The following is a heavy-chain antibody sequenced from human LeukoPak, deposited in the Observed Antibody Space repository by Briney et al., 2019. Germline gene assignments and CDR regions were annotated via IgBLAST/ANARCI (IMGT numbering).Heavy chain of an antibody. CDR2: IVVGSGNT. CDR3: ARDLDGDYGDYASDY. D-gene: IGHD4-17*01. CDR1: GFTFTSSA. Sequence: ASVKVSCKASGFTFTSSAVQWVRQARGQRLEWIGWIVVGSGNTNYAQKFQERVTITRDMSTSTAYMELSSLRSEDTAVYYCARDLDGDYGDYASDYWGQGTLVTVSS. V-gene: IGHV1-58*01. J-gene: IGHJ4*02.